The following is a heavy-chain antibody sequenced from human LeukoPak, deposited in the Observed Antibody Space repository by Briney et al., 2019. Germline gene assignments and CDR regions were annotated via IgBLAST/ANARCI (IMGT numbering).Heavy chain of an antibody. CDR2: INHSGST. D-gene: IGHD3-22*01. CDR1: GGSISSSSYY. J-gene: IGHJ5*01. Sequence: PSETLSLTCTVSGGSISSSSYYWGWLRQPPGMGLEGFGKINHSGSTNDKPSLKSRVTISVDTSKNRFSLKLSSVTAADTAVYYCARGRGREVLITKSRRSFWFDSWGQGTLVTVSS. V-gene: IGHV4-39*07. CDR3: ARGRGREVLITKSRRSFWFDS.